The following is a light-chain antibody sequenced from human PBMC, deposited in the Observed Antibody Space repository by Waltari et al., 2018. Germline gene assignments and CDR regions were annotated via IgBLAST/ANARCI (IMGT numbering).Light chain of an antibody. J-gene: IGLJ2*01. Sequence: QSALTQPASVSGSPGQSITISCTGTSSDVGGYNYASWYQQPPGKAPKLMIYEVSNRPSGVSNRVSGSKSGNTASLTISGLQAEDEADYYCSSYTSSSSVVFGGGTKLTVL. CDR2: EVS. V-gene: IGLV2-14*01. CDR3: SSYTSSSSVV. CDR1: SSDVGGYNY.